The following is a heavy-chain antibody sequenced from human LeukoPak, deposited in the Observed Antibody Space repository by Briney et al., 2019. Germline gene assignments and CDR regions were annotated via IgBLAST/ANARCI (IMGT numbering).Heavy chain of an antibody. J-gene: IGHJ4*02. CDR2: ISGSGGIT. V-gene: IGHV3-23*01. CDR1: GFXFSSYA. CDR3: AKADSSTWVTDF. Sequence: GGSLRLSCAASGFXFSSYAISWVRQAPGKGLEWVSVISGSGGITYYADSVKGRFTISRDNSKNTLYLQMNSLRAEDTAVYYCAKADSSTWVTDFWGQGTLVTVSS. D-gene: IGHD6-13*01.